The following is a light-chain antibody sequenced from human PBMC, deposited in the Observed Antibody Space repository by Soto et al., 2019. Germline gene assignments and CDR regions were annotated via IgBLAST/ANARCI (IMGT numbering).Light chain of an antibody. CDR2: DAS. Sequence: EIVLTQSPATLSLSPGERATLSCRASQSVSSYLAWYQQKPGQAPRLLIYDASNRATGIPARFSGRGSGTDFTLTISSLEPEDFAVYYCQPRSNWPPYTFGQGTKVEIK. V-gene: IGKV3-11*01. J-gene: IGKJ2*01. CDR1: QSVSSY. CDR3: QPRSNWPPYT.